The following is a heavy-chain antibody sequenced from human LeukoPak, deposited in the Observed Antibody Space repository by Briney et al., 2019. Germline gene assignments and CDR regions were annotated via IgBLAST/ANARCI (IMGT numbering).Heavy chain of an antibody. V-gene: IGHV3-23*01. D-gene: IGHD4-17*01. Sequence: GGSLRLSCAASGFTFSSYAMSWVRQAPGKGLEWVSAISGSGGSTYYADSVKGRFTISRDNAKNSLYLQMNSLRAEDTAVYYCARDSNGDHDYWGQGTLVTVSS. J-gene: IGHJ4*02. CDR1: GFTFSSYA. CDR2: ISGSGGST. CDR3: ARDSNGDHDY.